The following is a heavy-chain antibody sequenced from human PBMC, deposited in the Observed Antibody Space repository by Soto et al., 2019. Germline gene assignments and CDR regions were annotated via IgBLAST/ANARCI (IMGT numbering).Heavy chain of an antibody. V-gene: IGHV4-61*05. CDR3: ARHAWEDCSGGSCYSRPITYYFDY. CDR2: IYYSGST. J-gene: IGHJ4*02. D-gene: IGHD2-15*01. Sequence: SEPLSLTCTVSGGSISSSSYYWSWIRQPPGKGLEWIGYIYYSGSTNYNPSLKSRVTISVDTSKNQFSLKLSSVTAADTAVYYCARHAWEDCSGGSCYSRPITYYFDYWGQGTLVTVSS. CDR1: GGSISSSSYY.